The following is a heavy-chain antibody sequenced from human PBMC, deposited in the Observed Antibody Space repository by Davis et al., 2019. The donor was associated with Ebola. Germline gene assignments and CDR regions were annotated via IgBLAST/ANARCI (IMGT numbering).Heavy chain of an antibody. V-gene: IGHV4-30-2*01. CDR1: DYSISSGDYS. Sequence: MPSETLSLTCTVSDYSISSGDYSWSWIRQPPGKGLEWIGYMLHSGGTFYTPSLESRVSISVDRSKNQLSLKLSSVTAADTAVYYCAGYGDYFLGWGQGTLVTVSS. D-gene: IGHD4-17*01. CDR2: MLHSGGT. CDR3: AGYGDYFLG. J-gene: IGHJ4*02.